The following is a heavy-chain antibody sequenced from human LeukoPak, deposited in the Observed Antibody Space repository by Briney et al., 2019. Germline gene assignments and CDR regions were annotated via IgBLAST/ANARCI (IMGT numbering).Heavy chain of an antibody. J-gene: IGHJ4*02. CDR1: GFTFSSYS. V-gene: IGHV3-48*02. CDR3: ARGGYNFEYFDY. CDR2: ISSSSSTI. D-gene: IGHD5-12*01. Sequence: TGGSLRLSCATSGFTFSSYSLNLVRQAPGKGLEWVSYISSSSSTIYYADSVKGRFTISRDNAKNSLYLQMNSLRDEDTAVYYCARGGYNFEYFDYWGQGTLVTVSS.